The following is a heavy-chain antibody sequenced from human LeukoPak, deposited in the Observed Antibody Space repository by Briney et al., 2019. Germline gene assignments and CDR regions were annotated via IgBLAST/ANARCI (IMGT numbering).Heavy chain of an antibody. J-gene: IGHJ6*02. CDR3: ARGRYYGMDV. CDR2: IKSDGSIT. V-gene: IGHV3-74*03. Sequence: GGSLRLSCVASGFTFSSNAMSWVRQAPGKGLVWVSGIKSDGSITTYADSVKGRFTISRDNAENTLYLQMNSLRAEDTAVYYCARGRYYGMDVWGQGTTVTVSS. CDR1: GFTFSSNA.